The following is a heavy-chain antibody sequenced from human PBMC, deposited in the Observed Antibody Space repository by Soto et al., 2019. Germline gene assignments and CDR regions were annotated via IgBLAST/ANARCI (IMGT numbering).Heavy chain of an antibody. V-gene: IGHV1-69*06. CDR3: ASDRSAQYLDS. CDR2: IIPTFETP. J-gene: IGHJ4*02. CDR1: GGTFSSHG. Sequence: QVQLVQSGTVVQRRGSSVKVSCQASGGTFSSHGMAWVRQAPGQGLEWMGGIIPTFETPTYEPKFQGRVTFTADKSTNTAYMELSSPRSEDTAVSSLASDRSAQYLDSWGQGTLITVSS. D-gene: IGHD3-9*01.